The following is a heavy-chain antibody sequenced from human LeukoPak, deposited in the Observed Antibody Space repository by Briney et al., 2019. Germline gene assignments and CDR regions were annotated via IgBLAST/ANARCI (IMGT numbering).Heavy chain of an antibody. J-gene: IGHJ3*02. CDR2: INPDDGST. CDR3: LTIVETDLDAFDI. CDR1: GFTFSSYG. V-gene: IGHV3-74*01. D-gene: IGHD2-21*01. Sequence: GGSLRLSCAASGFTFSSYGMHWVRQAPGKGLVWVSRINPDDGSTSYADSVKGRFTISRDNAKSTLYLQMNSLRAEDTAVYYCLTIVETDLDAFDIWGQGTKVTVSS.